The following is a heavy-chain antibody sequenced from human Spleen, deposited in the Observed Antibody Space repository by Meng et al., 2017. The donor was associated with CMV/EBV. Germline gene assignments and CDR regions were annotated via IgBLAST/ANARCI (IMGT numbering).Heavy chain of an antibody. CDR1: GLVFSDAW. Sequence: QLVESGGVLVKPGGSLRPSCTVSGLVFSDAWVTWVRQAPGKGLEWVGRIKSKGSGETRDYSAPVKGRFTISRDDLKNMIYLQMNSLQVEDTAIYFCTHCQDYYETVGRWGQGTLVTVSS. V-gene: IGHV3-15*01. J-gene: IGHJ4*02. CDR2: IKSKGSGETR. D-gene: IGHD3-16*01. CDR3: THCQDYYETVGR.